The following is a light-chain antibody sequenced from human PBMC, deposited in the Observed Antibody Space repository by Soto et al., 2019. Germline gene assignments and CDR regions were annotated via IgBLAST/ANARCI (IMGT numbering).Light chain of an antibody. V-gene: IGKV1-39*01. J-gene: IGKJ3*01. Sequence: DIPMTQSPSSLSASVGDRVTITCRASQSIGSYLNWYWQKPGTAPKLLIYGASSLHSGVPSRFSASGSGTDFTLTISSLQPEDFGTYFCQQSNSMRFTFGPGTKVDIK. CDR1: QSIGSY. CDR2: GAS. CDR3: QQSNSMRFT.